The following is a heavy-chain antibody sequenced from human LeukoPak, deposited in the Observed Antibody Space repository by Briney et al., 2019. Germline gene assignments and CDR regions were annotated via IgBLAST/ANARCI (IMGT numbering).Heavy chain of an antibody. Sequence: GGSLRLSCAASGFTFTSYAMTWVRQGPGKGLEWVSTISSSGGNTYSADSVKGRFTISRDNSKNTLFLQMNSLRAEDTAVYYCAKDQDPYYFDYWGQGTLVTVSS. V-gene: IGHV3-23*01. CDR1: GFTFTSYA. CDR3: AKDQDPYYFDY. CDR2: ISSSGGNT. J-gene: IGHJ4*02.